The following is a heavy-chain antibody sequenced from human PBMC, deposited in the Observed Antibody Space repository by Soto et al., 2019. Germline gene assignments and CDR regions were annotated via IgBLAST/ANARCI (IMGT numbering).Heavy chain of an antibody. CDR2: INAGNGNT. Sequence: AASVKVSCKASGYTFTSYAMHWVRQAPGQRLEWMGWINAGNGNTKYSQKFQGRVTITRDTSASTAYMELSSLRSEDTAVYYCAREKGYYDILTGYYSPAGEAYFDYWGQGTLVTVSS. CDR3: AREKGYYDILTGYYSPAGEAYFDY. CDR1: GYTFTSYA. V-gene: IGHV1-3*01. D-gene: IGHD3-9*01. J-gene: IGHJ4*02.